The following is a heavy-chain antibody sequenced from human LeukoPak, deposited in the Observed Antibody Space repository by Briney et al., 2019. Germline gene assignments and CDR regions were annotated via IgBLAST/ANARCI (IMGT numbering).Heavy chain of an antibody. CDR3: VRGYYYGSGSYFDY. CDR1: GFTVSSNY. J-gene: IGHJ4*02. CDR2: IYSGGST. D-gene: IGHD3-10*01. V-gene: IGHV3-53*01. Sequence: PGGSLRLSCASSGFTVSSNYMSWVRRAPGKGLEWVSDIYSGGSTYYGDSVKGRFTISRDNSKNTLSLQMNSLRAEDTAVYYCVRGYYYGSGSYFDYWGQGTLVTVSS.